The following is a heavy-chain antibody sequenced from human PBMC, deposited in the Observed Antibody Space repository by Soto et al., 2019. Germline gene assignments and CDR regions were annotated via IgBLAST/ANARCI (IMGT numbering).Heavy chain of an antibody. Sequence: QITLKESGPTLVKPTQTLTLTCTFSGFSLSTSGVGVGWIRQPPGKALEWLALIYWDDDKRYSPSLKSRLTITKDTSRNQVVLTMTNVDPVDTGTYYCAHRPPGIVLVPDATFDYWGQGTLVTVSS. J-gene: IGHJ4*02. CDR1: GFSLSTSGVG. CDR2: IYWDDDK. CDR3: AHRPPGIVLVPDATFDY. V-gene: IGHV2-5*02. D-gene: IGHD2-2*01.